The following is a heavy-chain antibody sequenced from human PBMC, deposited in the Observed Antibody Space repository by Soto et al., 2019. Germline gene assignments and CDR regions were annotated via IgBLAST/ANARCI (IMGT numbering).Heavy chain of an antibody. CDR3: ARELAWHYDY. CDR1: GFTFRSSE. J-gene: IGHJ4*02. D-gene: IGHD1-7*01. CDR2: ISGSGTTI. Sequence: DVQLVESGGGLVQPGGSLRLSCAASGFTFRSSEMNWVRQAPGKGLEWVSYISGSGTTIYYAASVKGRFTISRDNAKNSLYLQMNSLRAEDTAVYYCARELAWHYDYWGQGTLVTVSS. V-gene: IGHV3-48*03.